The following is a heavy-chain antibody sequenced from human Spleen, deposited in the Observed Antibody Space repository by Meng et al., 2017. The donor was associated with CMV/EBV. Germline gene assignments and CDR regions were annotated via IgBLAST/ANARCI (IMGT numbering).Heavy chain of an antibody. CDR3: ARVPTHDFWSGYTYYYYGMDV. V-gene: IGHV4-34*01. D-gene: IGHD3-3*01. J-gene: IGHJ6*02. CDR2: INHRGTT. CDR1: GGSFSDYY. Sequence: SQTLSLTCAVHGGSFSDYYWSWIRQPPGRGLECIGEINHRGTTNYNPSLKSRVTISVDTSKNQFSLKLSSVTAADTAVYYCARVPTHDFWSGYTYYYYGMDVWGQGTTVTVSS.